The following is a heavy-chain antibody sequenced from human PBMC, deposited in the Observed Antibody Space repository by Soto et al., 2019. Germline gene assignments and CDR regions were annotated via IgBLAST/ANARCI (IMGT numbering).Heavy chain of an antibody. J-gene: IGHJ6*02. CDR2: ITSRSDTL. CDR1: RFTFSAYA. Sequence: PGGSLRLSCEGSRFTFSAYAMNWVRQAPGKGLEWVSYITSRSDTLYYADSVKGRFTISRDNAKNSVYLQMNNLRDEDTAVYYCARDWDIVILSVPIPNYNYGMDVWGQGTTVAVSS. V-gene: IGHV3-48*02. D-gene: IGHD2-15*01. CDR3: ARDWDIVILSVPIPNYNYGMDV.